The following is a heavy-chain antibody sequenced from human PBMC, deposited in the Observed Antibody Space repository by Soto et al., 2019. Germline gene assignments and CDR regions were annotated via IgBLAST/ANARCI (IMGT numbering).Heavy chain of an antibody. CDR3: ARVDSSSWYGGVYYYYGMDV. V-gene: IGHV4-61*08. J-gene: IGHJ6*02. CDR2: IYYSGST. CDR1: GGSISSGGYY. D-gene: IGHD6-13*01. Sequence: PSETLSLTCTVSGGSISSGGYYWSWIRQHPGKGLEWIGYIYYSGSTYYNPSLKSRVTISVDTSKNQFSLKLSSVTAADTAVYYCARVDSSSWYGGVYYYYGMDVWGQGTTVTVSS.